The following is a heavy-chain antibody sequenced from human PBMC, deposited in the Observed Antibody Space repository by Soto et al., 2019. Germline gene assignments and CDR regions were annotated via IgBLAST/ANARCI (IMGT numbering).Heavy chain of an antibody. CDR2: ISYDGSNK. Sequence: QVQLVESGGGVVQPGRSLRLSCAASGFTFSSYAMHWVRQAPGKGLEWVAVISYDGSNKYYADSVKGRFTISRDNSKNTMYLQMNSLRAEDAAVYYCARSTFDFDYWGQGTLVTVSS. CDR3: ARSTFDFDY. J-gene: IGHJ4*02. CDR1: GFTFSSYA. V-gene: IGHV3-30-3*01. D-gene: IGHD1-26*01.